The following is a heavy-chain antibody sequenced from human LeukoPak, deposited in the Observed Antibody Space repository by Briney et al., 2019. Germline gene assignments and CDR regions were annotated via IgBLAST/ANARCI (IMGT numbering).Heavy chain of an antibody. CDR3: AKAYCSSGACSLDY. V-gene: IGHV3-23*01. CDR1: GFTFSDYA. J-gene: IGHJ4*02. Sequence: GGSLRLSCAASGFTFSDYAMTWVRQAPGKGLEWVSGIRGSGDSTDYADSVKGRFTFSRDNSKNTPYLQMNSLRAEDTAVYYCAKAYCSSGACSLDYWGQGTLVTVSS. CDR2: IRGSGDST. D-gene: IGHD2-15*01.